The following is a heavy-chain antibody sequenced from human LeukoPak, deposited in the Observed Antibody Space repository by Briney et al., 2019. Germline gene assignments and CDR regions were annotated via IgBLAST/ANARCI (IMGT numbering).Heavy chain of an antibody. CDR1: GYTFTSYG. CDR3: ARGCSSTSCYSLYNWFDP. CDR2: ISAYNGNT. Sequence: ASVKVSCKASGYTFTSYGISWVRQAPGQGLEWMGWISAYNGNTNYAQKLQGRVTMTTDTSTSTAYMELRSLRSDDTAVYYCARGCSSTSCYSLYNWFDPWGQGTLVTVSS. D-gene: IGHD2-2*01. J-gene: IGHJ5*02. V-gene: IGHV1-18*01.